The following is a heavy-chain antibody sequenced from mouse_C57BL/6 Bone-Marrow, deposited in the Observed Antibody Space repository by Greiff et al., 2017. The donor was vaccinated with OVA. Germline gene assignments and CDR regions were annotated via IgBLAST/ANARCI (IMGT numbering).Heavy chain of an antibody. CDR1: GYTFTDYE. V-gene: IGHV1-15*01. Sequence: VQRVESGAELVRPGASVTLSCKASGYTFTDYEMHWVKQTPVHGLEWIGAIDPETGGTAYNQKFKGKAILTADKSSSTAYMELRSLTSEDSAVYYCTRGTGTFDYWGQGTTLTVSS. D-gene: IGHD4-1*01. J-gene: IGHJ2*01. CDR2: IDPETGGT. CDR3: TRGTGTFDY.